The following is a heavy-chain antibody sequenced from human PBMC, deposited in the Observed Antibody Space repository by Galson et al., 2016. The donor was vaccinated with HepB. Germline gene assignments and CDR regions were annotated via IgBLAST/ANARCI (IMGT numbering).Heavy chain of an antibody. CDR3: ARYCSSTNCYSNGMDV. CDR2: IYPGDSDT. D-gene: IGHD2-2*02. Sequence: QSGGEVKKPGESLKISCKGSGYSFTNYRIAWVRQMSGKGLEWMAIIYPGDSDTRYSPSFRGQVTISADKSISTAYLQWSSLKASDTAMYYCARYCSSTNCYSNGMDVWGQGTTVTVSS. V-gene: IGHV5-51*01. J-gene: IGHJ6*02. CDR1: GYSFTNYR.